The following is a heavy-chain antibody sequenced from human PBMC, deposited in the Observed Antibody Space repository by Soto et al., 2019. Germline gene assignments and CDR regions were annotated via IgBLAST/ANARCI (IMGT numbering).Heavy chain of an antibody. J-gene: IGHJ4*02. V-gene: IGHV1-2*02. CDR2: INPTSGGT. Sequence: QVQLVQSGAEVKKPGASVKVSCKASGYTFTGYYMHWVRQAPGQGLEWMGWINPTSGGTNYAQKFQGRVTMTRDTSISTAYMELSRLRSDDTAVYYCARDARGHEAPMDYWGQGTLVTVSS. CDR3: ARDARGHEAPMDY. CDR1: GYTFTGYY.